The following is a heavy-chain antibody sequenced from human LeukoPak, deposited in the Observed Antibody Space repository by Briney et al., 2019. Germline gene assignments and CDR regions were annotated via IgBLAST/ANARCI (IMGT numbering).Heavy chain of an antibody. Sequence: PGRSLRLSCAASGFTFSSYAMHWVRQAPGKGLEWVSAISGSGGSTYYADSVKGRFTISRDNSKNTLYLQMNSLRAEDTAVYYCAKDRSSGWYFDYWGQGTLVTVSS. CDR2: ISGSGGST. CDR1: GFTFSSYA. D-gene: IGHD6-19*01. CDR3: AKDRSSGWYFDY. V-gene: IGHV3-23*01. J-gene: IGHJ4*02.